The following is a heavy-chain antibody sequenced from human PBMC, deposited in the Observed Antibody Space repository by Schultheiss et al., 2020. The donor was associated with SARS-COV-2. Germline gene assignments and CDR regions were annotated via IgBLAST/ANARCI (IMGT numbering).Heavy chain of an antibody. Sequence: GGSLRLSCAASGFTFRSYGMHWVRQAPGKGLEWVAVVWYDGTSKYYADSVKGRFTISRDNSKNTLYLQMNSLRAEDTAVYYCARGGYCSGGSCYYYGMDVWGQGTTVTVSS. V-gene: IGHV3-33*01. CDR3: ARGGYCSGGSCYYYGMDV. J-gene: IGHJ6*02. CDR2: VWYDGTSK. D-gene: IGHD2-15*01. CDR1: GFTFRSYG.